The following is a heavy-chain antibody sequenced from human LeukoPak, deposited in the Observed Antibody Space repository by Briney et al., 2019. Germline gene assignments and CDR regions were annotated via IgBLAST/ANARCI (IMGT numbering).Heavy chain of an antibody. CDR1: GYSFTSYW. D-gene: IGHD6-13*01. CDR2: IYPGDSDT. J-gene: IGHJ5*02. Sequence: GESLQISSKGSGYSFTSYWIGWVRPMPGKGLEWMGIIYPGDSDTRYGPSFQGQVTIPADKSISTAYLQWSSLKASDTAMYYCARKQQLLWFDPWGQGTLVTVSS. CDR3: ARKQQLLWFDP. V-gene: IGHV5-51*01.